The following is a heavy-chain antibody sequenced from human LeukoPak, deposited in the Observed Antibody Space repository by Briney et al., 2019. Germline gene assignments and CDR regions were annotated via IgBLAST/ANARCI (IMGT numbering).Heavy chain of an antibody. V-gene: IGHV4-4*07. J-gene: IGHJ5*02. CDR2: IYTSGST. CDR3: ARGIIAAAGRGYNWFDP. Sequence: SETLSLTCTVSGGSISSYYWSWIRQPAGKGLEWIGRIYTSGSTNYNPSLKSRVTMSVDTSKNQFSLKLSSVTAADTAVYCCARGIIAAAGRGYNWFDPWGQGTLVTVSS. CDR1: GGSISSYY. D-gene: IGHD6-13*01.